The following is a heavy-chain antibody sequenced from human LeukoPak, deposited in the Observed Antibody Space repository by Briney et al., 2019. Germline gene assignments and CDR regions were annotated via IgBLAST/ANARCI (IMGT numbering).Heavy chain of an antibody. V-gene: IGHV4-59*01. CDR2: IYNSGST. CDR3: ARGGDSSGYFYRVYY. J-gene: IGHJ4*02. Sequence: SETLSLTCTVPGGSLSTYYWSWIRQPPGKGLEWIGHIYNSGSTNYSPSLKSRVTISVDTSKNQLSLKRTSMTAADTAVYYCARGGDSSGYFYRVYYWGQGTLGTVSS. CDR1: GGSLSTYY. D-gene: IGHD3-22*01.